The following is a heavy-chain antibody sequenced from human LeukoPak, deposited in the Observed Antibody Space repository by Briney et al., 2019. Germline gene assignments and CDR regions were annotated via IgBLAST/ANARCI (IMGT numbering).Heavy chain of an antibody. CDR1: GDSVSTTTSI. CDR2: TYYRSKWNY. V-gene: IGHV6-1*01. J-gene: IGHJ6*02. CDR3: ARRRHANNGVDV. Sequence: SQTLSLTCALSGDSVSTTTSIWNRIRQSPSRGLEWLGRTYYRSKWNYDYADSVKSRITISPDTSENQFSLQLQFVTPEDSAVYYCARRRHANNGVDVWGQGTTVTVSS.